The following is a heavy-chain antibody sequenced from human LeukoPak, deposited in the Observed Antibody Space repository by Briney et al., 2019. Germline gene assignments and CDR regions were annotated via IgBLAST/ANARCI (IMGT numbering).Heavy chain of an antibody. J-gene: IGHJ4*02. CDR3: ASARYCSGGSCYPFDY. CDR1: GYSISSGNY. CDR2: IYHSGST. V-gene: IGHV4-38-2*02. D-gene: IGHD2-15*01. Sequence: SETLSLTCTVSGYSISSGNYWDWIRQPPGKGLEWIGSIYHSGSTYYSPSLKSRVTISVDTSKNQFSLKLSSVTAADTAVYYCASARYCSGGSCYPFDYWGQGTLVTVSS.